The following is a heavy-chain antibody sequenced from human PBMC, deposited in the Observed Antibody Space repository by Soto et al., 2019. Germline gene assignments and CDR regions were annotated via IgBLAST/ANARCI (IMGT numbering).Heavy chain of an antibody. D-gene: IGHD3-10*01. CDR2: ISGSGGST. CDR1: GFTFSSYA. CDR3: TKADAVWFGEFFDY. Sequence: GGSLRLSCAASGFTFSSYAMSWVRQAPGKGLEWVSAISGSGGSTYYADSVKGRFTISRDNSKNTLYLQMNSLRAEDTAVYYCTKADAVWFGEFFDYWGQGTLVTVSS. V-gene: IGHV3-23*01. J-gene: IGHJ4*02.